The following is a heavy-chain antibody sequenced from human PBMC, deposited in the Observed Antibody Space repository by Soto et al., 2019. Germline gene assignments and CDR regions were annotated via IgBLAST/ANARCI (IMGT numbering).Heavy chain of an antibody. CDR2: IIPIFGTA. J-gene: IGHJ6*02. Sequence: QVQLVQSGAEVAKPGSSEKVSCKASGGTFSSYAMSWVRQAPGQGLEWMGGIIPIFGTANYAQKFQGRVTITAVESTSTAYMDLSSLRSEDTAVYYCARDDSGSTYYYGIDVWGQGTTVTVSS. CDR1: GGTFSSYA. CDR3: ARDDSGSTYYYGIDV. D-gene: IGHD1-26*01. V-gene: IGHV1-69*01.